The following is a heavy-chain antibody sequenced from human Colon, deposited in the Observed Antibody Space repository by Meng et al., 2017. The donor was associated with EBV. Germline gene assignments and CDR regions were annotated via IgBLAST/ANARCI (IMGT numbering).Heavy chain of an antibody. CDR2: IINDGSGT. CDR3: ARPLVGPANLGY. D-gene: IGHD1-26*01. Sequence: EVQLVESGGGSVQPGGCLTLSCAASGFSFSDYWMHWVRQAPGKGLEWVSRIINDGSGTNYADSVKGRFTISRDNAKNTLYLQMNSLRADDTAVYYCARPLVGPANLGYWGQGILVTVAS. J-gene: IGHJ4*02. V-gene: IGHV3-74*01. CDR1: GFSFSDYW.